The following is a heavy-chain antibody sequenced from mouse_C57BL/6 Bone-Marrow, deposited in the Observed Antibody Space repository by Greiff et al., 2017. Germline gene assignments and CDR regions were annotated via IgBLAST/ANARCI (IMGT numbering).Heavy chain of an antibody. D-gene: IGHD2-4*01. CDR1: GYIFTEYT. CDR3: ARHERYYDYEGYFDY. Sequence: VQLQQSGAELVKPGASVKLSCKASGYIFTEYTIHWVKQRSGQGLEWIGWFYPGSGSIKYNERFKDKATLTADKSSKKVYMELSRLTSEDSAVYFCARHERYYDYEGYFDYWGQGTTLTVSS. J-gene: IGHJ2*01. CDR2: FYPGSGSI. V-gene: IGHV1-62-2*01.